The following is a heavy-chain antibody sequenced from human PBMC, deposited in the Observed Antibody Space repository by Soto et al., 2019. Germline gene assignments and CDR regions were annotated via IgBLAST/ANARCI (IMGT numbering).Heavy chain of an antibody. D-gene: IGHD6-13*01. V-gene: IGHV1-69*08. J-gene: IGHJ6*02. CDR1: GGTFSSYT. CDR3: AREGIAAAGDYYYGMDV. Sequence: QVQLVQSGAEVKKPGSSVKVSCKASGGTFSSYTISWVRQAPGQGLEWMGRIIPILGIANYAQKFQGRVTITADKSTSTAYMELSSLRSEDTAVYYCAREGIAAAGDYYYGMDVWGQGTTVTVSS. CDR2: IIPILGIA.